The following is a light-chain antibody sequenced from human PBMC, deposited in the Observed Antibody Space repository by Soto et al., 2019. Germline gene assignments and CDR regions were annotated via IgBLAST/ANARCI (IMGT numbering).Light chain of an antibody. CDR1: QSVTTF. CDR2: DVS. Sequence: EIILTQSPATLSLSPGERATLSCRASQSVTTFLAWYQQKPGQTPRLLIYDVSNRATGIPARFSSSGSGTDFTLTISSLEPEDFAVYYCQQRSNWPLTFGGGTKVEIK. CDR3: QQRSNWPLT. V-gene: IGKV3-11*01. J-gene: IGKJ4*01.